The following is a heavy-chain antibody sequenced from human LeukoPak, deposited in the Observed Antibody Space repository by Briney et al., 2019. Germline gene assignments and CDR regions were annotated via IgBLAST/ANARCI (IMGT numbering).Heavy chain of an antibody. D-gene: IGHD5-24*01. Sequence: GGSLRLSCAASGFTFRRYSMNWIRQAPGKGLEWISYINEGSNNIFYADSVRGRFTISRDNAKNSLHLQMNSLRVDDTAVYYCARDDLTNGYNGNFWGQGTLVTVSS. J-gene: IGHJ4*02. CDR2: INEGSNNI. CDR1: GFTFRRYS. V-gene: IGHV3-48*01. CDR3: ARDDLTNGYNGNF.